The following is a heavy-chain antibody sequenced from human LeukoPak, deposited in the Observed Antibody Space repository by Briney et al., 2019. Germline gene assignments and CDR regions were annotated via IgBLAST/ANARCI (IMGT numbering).Heavy chain of an antibody. CDR1: GFTFSSYA. CDR2: ISGSGGST. Sequence: GGSLRLSCAASGFTFSSYAMSWVRQAPGKGLEWVSAISGSGGSTYYADSVKGRFTISRDNSKNTLYLQMNSLKTEDTAVYYCTTDYLIAARRWGQGTLVTVSS. V-gene: IGHV3-23*01. J-gene: IGHJ4*02. D-gene: IGHD6-6*01. CDR3: TTDYLIAARR.